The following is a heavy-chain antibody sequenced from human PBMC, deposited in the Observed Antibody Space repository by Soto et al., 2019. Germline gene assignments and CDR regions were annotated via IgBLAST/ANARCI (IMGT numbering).Heavy chain of an antibody. CDR3: AGLNRWFGEAPFDY. D-gene: IGHD3-10*01. CDR1: GGSISSYY. CDR2: IYYSGST. J-gene: IGHJ4*02. Sequence: QVQLQESGPGLVKPSETLSLTCTVSGGSISSYYWSWIRQPPGKGLEWIGFIYYSGSTNYNPSLRSRFTISVDTSMNQSSLKLSSVTAADTAVYYCAGLNRWFGEAPFDYWGQGTLVTVSS. V-gene: IGHV4-59*08.